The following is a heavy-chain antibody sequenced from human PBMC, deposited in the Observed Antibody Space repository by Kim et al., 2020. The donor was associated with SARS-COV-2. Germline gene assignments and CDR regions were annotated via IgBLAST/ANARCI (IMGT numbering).Heavy chain of an antibody. CDR2: IWNDGSKR. J-gene: IGHJ4*02. Sequence: GGSLRLSCAASGFPFTTYGMHWVRQARGKGLEWVAVIWNDGSKRYYADSVKGRFTISRDNSKKTLYLQMDSLRGEDTAVYYCAKSSVPTAHYFDYWGQGTLVTVSS. D-gene: IGHD4-17*01. V-gene: IGHV3-33*06. CDR1: GFPFTTYG. CDR3: AKSSVPTAHYFDY.